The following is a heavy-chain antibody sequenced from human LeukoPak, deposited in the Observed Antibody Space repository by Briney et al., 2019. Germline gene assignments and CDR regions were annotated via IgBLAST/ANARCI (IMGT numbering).Heavy chain of an antibody. CDR1: GGSISSYY. Sequence: SETLSLTCTVSGGSISSYYWTWIRQPPGKGLEWIGHIYSSGSTNYNPSLKSRVTISIDTSKNQFSLRLSSVTAADTAVYSCARHESRGYSYGIDYWGQGTLVTVSS. D-gene: IGHD5-18*01. CDR2: IYSSGST. J-gene: IGHJ4*02. CDR3: ARHESRGYSYGIDY. V-gene: IGHV4-59*08.